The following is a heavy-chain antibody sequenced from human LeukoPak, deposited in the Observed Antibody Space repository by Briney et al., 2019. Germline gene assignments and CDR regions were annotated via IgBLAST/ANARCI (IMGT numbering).Heavy chain of an antibody. J-gene: IGHJ6*02. CDR2: IKSKTDGGTT. Sequence: PGGSLRLSCAASGFTFSNAWMAWVRQAPGKGLEWAGRIKSKTDGGTTDYAAPVKGRFTISRDDSKNTLFLQMNSLKTDDTAVYYCTTEGVIVPAAVEEDWGQGTTVTVSS. CDR3: TTEGVIVPAAVEED. CDR1: GFTFSNAW. V-gene: IGHV3-15*01. D-gene: IGHD2-2*01.